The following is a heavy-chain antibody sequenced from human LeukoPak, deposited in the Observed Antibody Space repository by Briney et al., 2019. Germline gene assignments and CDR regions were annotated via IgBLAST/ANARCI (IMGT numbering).Heavy chain of an antibody. J-gene: IGHJ4*02. CDR1: GYSISSGYY. CDR2: IYHSGST. D-gene: IGHD3-10*01. CDR3: ARQHGSGSPHGYFDY. V-gene: IGHV4-38-2*01. Sequence: SETLSLTCAVSGYSISSGYYCGWIRQPPGKGLEWIGSIYHSGSTYYNPSLKSRVTISVDTSKNQFSLKLSSVTAADTAVYYCARQHGSGSPHGYFDYWGQGTLVTVSS.